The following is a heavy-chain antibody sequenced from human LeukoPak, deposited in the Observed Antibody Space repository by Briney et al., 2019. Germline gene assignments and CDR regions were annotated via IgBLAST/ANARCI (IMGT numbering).Heavy chain of an antibody. CDR1: GGSFSGYY. J-gene: IGHJ4*02. D-gene: IGHD3-3*01. CDR2: INHSGST. V-gene: IGHV4-34*01. CDR3: ARLGPSGYYYFDY. Sequence: SETLSLTCAVYGGSFSGYYWSWIRQPPGKGLEWIGEINHSGSTNYNPSLKSRVTISVDTSKNQFSLKLSSVTAADTAVYYCARLGPSGYYYFDYWGQGTLVTVSS.